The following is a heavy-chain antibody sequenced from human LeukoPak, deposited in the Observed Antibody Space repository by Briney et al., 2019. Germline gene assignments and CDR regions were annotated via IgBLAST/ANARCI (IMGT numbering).Heavy chain of an antibody. Sequence: GGSLRLSCAASGFSFSDYSMNWVRQAPGKGLEWVSSISSSSSYIYYADSVKGRFTISRDNAKNSLYLQMNSLRAEDTAVYYCASRREIYYDSSGYYFDYWGQGTLVTVSS. D-gene: IGHD3-22*01. CDR2: ISSSSSYI. CDR1: GFSFSDYS. CDR3: ASRREIYYDSSGYYFDY. V-gene: IGHV3-21*01. J-gene: IGHJ4*02.